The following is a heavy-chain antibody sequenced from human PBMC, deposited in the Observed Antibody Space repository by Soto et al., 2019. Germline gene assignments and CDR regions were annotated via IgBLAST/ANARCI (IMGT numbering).Heavy chain of an antibody. CDR3: ASGLYSSWSYYYYYYGMDV. CDR2: MNPNSGNT. Sequence: ASVKVSCKASGYTFTSYDINWVRQATGQGLEWMGWMNPNSGNTGYAQKFQGRVTMTRNTSISTAYMELSSLRSEDTAVYYCASGLYSSWSYYYYYYGMDVWGQGTTVTVSS. V-gene: IGHV1-8*01. J-gene: IGHJ6*02. D-gene: IGHD6-6*01. CDR1: GYTFTSYD.